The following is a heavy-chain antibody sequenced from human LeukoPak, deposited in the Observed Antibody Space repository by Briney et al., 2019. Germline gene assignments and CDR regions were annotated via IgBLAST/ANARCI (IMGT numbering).Heavy chain of an antibody. V-gene: IGHV3-23*01. CDR1: GITLSNYG. Sequence: GGSLRLSCAVSGITLSNYGMSWVRQAPGKGPEWVAGISGSGGSTHYADAVKGRFTISRDNPKNTLHLQMNSLGVEDTAVYFCAKRGVVIRVILVGFHKEAYYFDSWGQGALVTVSS. CDR2: ISGSGGST. D-gene: IGHD3-22*01. J-gene: IGHJ4*02. CDR3: AKRGVVIRVILVGFHKEAYYFDS.